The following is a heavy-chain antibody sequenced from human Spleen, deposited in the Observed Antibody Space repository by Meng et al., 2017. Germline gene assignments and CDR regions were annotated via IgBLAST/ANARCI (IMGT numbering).Heavy chain of an antibody. CDR1: GGSFSGYY. CDR3: ARSEGYYGSGSYYAY. D-gene: IGHD3-10*01. Sequence: SETLSLTCAVYGGSFSGYYWSWIRQPPGKGLEWIGSMYYSGSTYYNPSLKSRVTISVDTSKNQFSLKLSSVTAADTAVYYCARSEGYYGSGSYYAYWGQGTLVTVSS. CDR2: MYYSGST. J-gene: IGHJ4*02. V-gene: IGHV4-34*01.